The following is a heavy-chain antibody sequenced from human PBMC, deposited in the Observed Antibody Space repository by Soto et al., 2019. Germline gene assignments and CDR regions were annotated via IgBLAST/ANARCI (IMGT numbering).Heavy chain of an antibody. D-gene: IGHD5-18*01. J-gene: IGHJ5*02. CDR3: ARGADTALVRGYNWFDP. V-gene: IGHV4-4*07. Sequence: SETLSLTCTVSGGSISSYYWSWIRQPAGKGLEWIGRIYTSGSTNYNPSLKSRVTMSVDTSKNQFSLRLNSVTAADTAVYYCARGADTALVRGYNWFDPWGQGTLVTVSS. CDR2: IYTSGST. CDR1: GGSISSYY.